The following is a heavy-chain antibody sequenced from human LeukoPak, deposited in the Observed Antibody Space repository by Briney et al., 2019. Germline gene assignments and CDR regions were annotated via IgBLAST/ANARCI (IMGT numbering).Heavy chain of an antibody. CDR3: ARGRGDTDAFDI. CDR2: ISSSSSYI. CDR1: GFTFSSYS. Sequence: GGSLRLSCAASGFTFSSYSMNWVRQAPGKGLEWVSSISSSSSYIYYADSVKGRFTISRDNAKNSLYLQMNSLRAEDTAVYYCARGRGDTDAFDIWGQGTMVTVSS. D-gene: IGHD2-21*01. V-gene: IGHV3-21*01. J-gene: IGHJ3*02.